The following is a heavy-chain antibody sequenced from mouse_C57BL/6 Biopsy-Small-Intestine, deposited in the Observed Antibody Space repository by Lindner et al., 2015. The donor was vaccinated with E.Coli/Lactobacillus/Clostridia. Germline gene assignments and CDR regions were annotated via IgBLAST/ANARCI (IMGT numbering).Heavy chain of an antibody. D-gene: IGHD4-1*01. CDR3: ARCGGTPWFAY. CDR2: IYPGSGNT. V-gene: IGHV1-66*01. J-gene: IGHJ3*01. Sequence: QLQESGPELVKPGASVKISCKASGYSFTSYYIHWVKQRPGQGLEWIGWIYPGSGNTKYNEKFKGKATLTADTSSSTAYMQLSSLTSEDSAVYYCARCGGTPWFAYWGQGTLVTVSA. CDR1: GYSFTSYY.